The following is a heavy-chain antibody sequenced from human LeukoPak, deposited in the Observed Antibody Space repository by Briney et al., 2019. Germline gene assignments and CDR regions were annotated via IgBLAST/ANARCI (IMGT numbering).Heavy chain of an antibody. CDR1: GYTFTSYA. V-gene: IGHV7-4-1*02. Sequence: GASVKVSCKASGYTFTSYAMNWVRQAPGQGLEWMGWINTNTGNPTYAQGFTGRFVLSLDTSVSTAYLQISSLKAEDTAVYYCARFLDLGYYDSRGYWFDPWGQGTLVTVSS. D-gene: IGHD3-22*01. CDR2: INTNTGNP. J-gene: IGHJ5*02. CDR3: ARFLDLGYYDSRGYWFDP.